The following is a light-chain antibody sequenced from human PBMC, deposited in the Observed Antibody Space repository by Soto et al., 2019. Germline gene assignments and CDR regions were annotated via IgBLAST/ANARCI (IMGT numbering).Light chain of an antibody. Sequence: QSALTQPPSASGSPGQSVAISCTGTSSDVGGYNYVSWYQQHPGKAPKLIIFEVNKRPSGVPDRFSGSKSDNTASLTVSGLQAEDEADYYCTSYAGGDNWVFGGGTKLTVL. J-gene: IGLJ3*02. V-gene: IGLV2-8*01. CDR2: EVN. CDR1: SSDVGGYNY. CDR3: TSYAGGDNWV.